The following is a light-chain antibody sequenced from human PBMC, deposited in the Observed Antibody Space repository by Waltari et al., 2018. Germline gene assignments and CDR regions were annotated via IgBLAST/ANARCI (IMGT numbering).Light chain of an antibody. CDR1: QSVSSSY. J-gene: IGKJ1*01. Sequence: EIVLTQSPGTLSLSPGERATLSCRASQSVSSSYLAWYQQKPGQAPRVLIHGASNWATGIPDRCSGSGSGTDFTLTISRLEPEVFPVYYCQQYGSSPWTFGQGTKVEIK. CDR3: QQYGSSPWT. CDR2: GAS. V-gene: IGKV3-20*01.